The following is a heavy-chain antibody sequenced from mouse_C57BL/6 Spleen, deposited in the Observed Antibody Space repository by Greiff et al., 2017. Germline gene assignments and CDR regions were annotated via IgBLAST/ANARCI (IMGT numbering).Heavy chain of an antibody. V-gene: IGHV5-4*01. Sequence: EVQLVESGGGLVKPGGSLKLSCAASGFTFSSYAMSWVRQTPDKRLEWVATISDGGSYTYYPDNVKGRFTISRDNAKNYLYLQMSHLKSEYTAMYYCARVEGSSPYYYAMDYWGQGTSVTVSS. CDR2: ISDGGSYT. J-gene: IGHJ4*01. CDR1: GFTFSSYA. CDR3: ARVEGSSPYYYAMDY. D-gene: IGHD1-1*01.